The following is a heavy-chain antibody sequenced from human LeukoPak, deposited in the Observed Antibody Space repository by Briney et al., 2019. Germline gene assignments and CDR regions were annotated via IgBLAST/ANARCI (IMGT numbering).Heavy chain of an antibody. V-gene: IGHV4-4*03. D-gene: IGHD5-24*01. J-gene: IGHJ4*02. Sequence: APETLSLTCAVSGGSISSGNWWSWVRQPPGKGLDWMGEIYHSGITNYNPSLESRITISVDKSKNQFSLKLSSLTAADTAVYYCGRRDRDGNNPPYYFDYWGQGTVVIVSS. CDR3: GRRDRDGNNPPYYFDY. CDR1: GGSISSGNW. CDR2: IYHSGIT.